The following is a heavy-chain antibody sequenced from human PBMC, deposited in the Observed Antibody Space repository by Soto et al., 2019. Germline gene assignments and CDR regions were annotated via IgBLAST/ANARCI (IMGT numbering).Heavy chain of an antibody. V-gene: IGHV4-39*01. J-gene: IGHJ2*01. CDR2: IYYSGST. CDR1: GGSITSSNYY. CDR3: ARAPSWWYFDL. Sequence: SEPLSLTCIVSGGSITSSNYYWVWVRQPPGKGLEWIGSIYYSGSTYYNASLKSRVTISVETSKSQFFLKLSSVTAAYTAVYYCARAPSWWYFDLWGRGTLVTVSS.